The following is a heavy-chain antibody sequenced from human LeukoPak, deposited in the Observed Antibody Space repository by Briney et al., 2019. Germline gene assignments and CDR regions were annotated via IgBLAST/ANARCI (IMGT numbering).Heavy chain of an antibody. CDR1: GGSISSGSYY. D-gene: IGHD5-24*01. Sequence: SETLSLTCTVSGGSISSGSYYWSWIRQPAGKGLEWIGRIYTSGSTNYNPSLKSRVTISVDTSKNQFSLKLSSVTAADTAVYYCAREEGYSLSGSDYWGQGTLVTVSS. V-gene: IGHV4-61*02. CDR3: AREEGYSLSGSDY. CDR2: IYTSGST. J-gene: IGHJ4*02.